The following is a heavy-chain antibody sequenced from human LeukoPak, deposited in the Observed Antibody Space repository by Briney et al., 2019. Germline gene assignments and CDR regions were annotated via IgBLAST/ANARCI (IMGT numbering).Heavy chain of an antibody. CDR2: INPNSGGT. CDR3: ARDLFGMVRGVTYDY. D-gene: IGHD3-10*01. J-gene: IGHJ4*02. Sequence: GASVKASCKASRYTFTRYYMHWVGQAAGQEVEGMGWINPNSGGTNYAQKFQGRVTMTRDTSISTAYMELSRLRSDDTAVYYCARDLFGMVRGVTYDYWGQGTLVTVSS. V-gene: IGHV1-2*02. CDR1: RYTFTRYY.